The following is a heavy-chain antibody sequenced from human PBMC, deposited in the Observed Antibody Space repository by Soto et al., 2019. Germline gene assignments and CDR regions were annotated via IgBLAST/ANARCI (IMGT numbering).Heavy chain of an antibody. CDR2: ISYDGSNK. V-gene: IGHV3-30-3*01. CDR3: ARDRLAAADYANIFQH. J-gene: IGHJ1*01. D-gene: IGHD6-13*01. Sequence: GGSRRLSCAASGFTFSSYAMHWVRQAPGKGLEWVAVISYDGSNKYYADSVKGRFTISRDNSKNTLYLQMNSLRAEDTAVYYCARDRLAAADYANIFQHWGQGTLVTVSS. CDR1: GFTFSSYA.